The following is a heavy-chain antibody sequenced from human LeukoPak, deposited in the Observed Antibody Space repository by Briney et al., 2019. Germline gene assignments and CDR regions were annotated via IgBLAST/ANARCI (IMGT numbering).Heavy chain of an antibody. CDR1: GYTFTSYY. V-gene: IGHV1-46*01. Sequence: ASVKVSCKASGYTFTSYYMHWVRQAPGQGLEWMGIINPSGGSTSYAQKFQGRVTMTRDTSTSTVYMELSSLRSEDTAVYYCARQLTYYYDSSGPDAFDIWGQGTMVTVSS. J-gene: IGHJ3*02. CDR2: INPSGGST. CDR3: ARQLTYYYDSSGPDAFDI. D-gene: IGHD3-22*01.